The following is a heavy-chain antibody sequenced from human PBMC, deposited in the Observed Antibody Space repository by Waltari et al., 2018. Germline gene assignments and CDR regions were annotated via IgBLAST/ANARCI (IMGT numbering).Heavy chain of an antibody. CDR1: GGSFSGYY. Sequence: QVQLQQWGAGLLKPSETLSLTCAVYGGSFSGYYWSWIRQPPGKGLEWIGEINHSGSTNYNPSLKSRVTISVDTSKNQFSLKLSSVTAADTAVYYCARGPYYDFWSGYYAHWGQGTRVTVSS. CDR3: ARGPYYDFWSGYYAH. J-gene: IGHJ4*02. V-gene: IGHV4-34*01. D-gene: IGHD3-3*01. CDR2: INHSGST.